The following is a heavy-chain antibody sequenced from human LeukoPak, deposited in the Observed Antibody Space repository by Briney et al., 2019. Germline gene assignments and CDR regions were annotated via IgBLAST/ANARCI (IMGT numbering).Heavy chain of an antibody. CDR3: ARDQRGAWFDP. D-gene: IGHD6-25*01. J-gene: IGHJ5*02. Sequence: PGRSLRLSCAASGFTFGSYGMHWVRQAPGKGREWLAVIWHDGSNKIYAHSVKGRFTISRDNSKNTLYLHLNGLRGEDTAVYYCARDQRGAWFDPWGQGTLVTVSS. CDR1: GFTFGSYG. V-gene: IGHV3-33*01. CDR2: IWHDGSNK.